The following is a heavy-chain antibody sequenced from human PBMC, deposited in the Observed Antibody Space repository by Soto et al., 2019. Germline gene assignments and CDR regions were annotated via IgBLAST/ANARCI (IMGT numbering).Heavy chain of an antibody. CDR1: GFSLSTSRVG. CDR3: AHAYGGRSLY. V-gene: IGHV2-5*02. CDR2: IYWDDAK. D-gene: IGHD1-26*01. Sequence: QITLKESGPALVTPTQTLTLTCTFSGFSLSTSRVGVGWIRQPPAKALEWLAVIYWDDAKTYRPPLKSRLTISKDTSKHQAALTMADMDPVDTATYYCAHAYGGRSLYWGQGTLVTVSS. J-gene: IGHJ4*02.